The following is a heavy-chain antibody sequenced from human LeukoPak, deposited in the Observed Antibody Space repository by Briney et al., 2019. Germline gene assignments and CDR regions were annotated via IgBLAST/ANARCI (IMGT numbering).Heavy chain of an antibody. J-gene: IGHJ4*02. CDR2: INPNSGGT. CDR1: GYTFTGYY. Sequence: ASVKVSCKASGYTFTGYYMHWVRQAPGQGLEWMGRINPNSGGTNYAQKFQGRVTMTRDTSKNQFSLKLSSVTAADTAVYYCARRSARSAVVAASPYFDYWGQGTLVTVSS. D-gene: IGHD2-15*01. CDR3: ARRSARSAVVAASPYFDY. V-gene: IGHV1-2*06.